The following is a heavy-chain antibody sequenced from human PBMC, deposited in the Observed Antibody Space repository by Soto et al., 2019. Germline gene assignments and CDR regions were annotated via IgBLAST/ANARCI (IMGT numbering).Heavy chain of an antibody. CDR1: GGSLSGSY. D-gene: IGHD3-3*02. CDR2: ISYTGST. Sequence: SETLSLTCTVSGGSLSGSYCSWIRKSPGKSLEWIASISYTGSTTHNPSLKSRVTLSVDTSKNQFSLSLTSVTPADTAAYYCATGGGWLHNSYIRGLYFDYWGQGVLVTVSS. CDR3: ATGGGWLHNSYIRGLYFDY. V-gene: IGHV4-59*01. J-gene: IGHJ4*02.